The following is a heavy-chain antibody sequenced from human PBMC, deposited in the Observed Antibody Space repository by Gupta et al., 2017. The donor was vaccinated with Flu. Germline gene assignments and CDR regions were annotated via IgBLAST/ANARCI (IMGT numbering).Heavy chain of an antibody. V-gene: IGHV4-59*01. D-gene: IGHD1-26*01. CDR2: IYDRGIT. CDR3: ARDLGATDFFYFGF. J-gene: IGHJ4*02. Sequence: IRQSPGKGLEWIGYIYDRGITNYNPSLKSRVTISVDTSKSQFSLRLTSVTTADTAVYYCARDLGATDFFYFGFWGQGTLVTVSS.